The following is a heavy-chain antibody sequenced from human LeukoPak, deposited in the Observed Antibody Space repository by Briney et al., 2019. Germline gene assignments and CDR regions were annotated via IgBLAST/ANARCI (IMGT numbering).Heavy chain of an antibody. J-gene: IGHJ4*02. CDR2: ISAYNGNT. CDR1: GYTLTSYG. Sequence: ASVKVSSKASGYTLTSYGTSWVGQAPGQGLEWMGWISAYNGNTNSAQKLQGRVTMTTDTSTSTACMELRSLRSDDTAVYYCARDVPIVARGAFDYWGQGTLVTVSS. V-gene: IGHV1-18*04. D-gene: IGHD3-10*01. CDR3: ARDVPIVARGAFDY.